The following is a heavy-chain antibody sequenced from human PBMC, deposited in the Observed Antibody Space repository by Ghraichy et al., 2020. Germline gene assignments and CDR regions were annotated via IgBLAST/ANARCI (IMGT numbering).Heavy chain of an antibody. Sequence: ASVKVSCKTCGSSFSTHIIHWMRLSPLQLPEWVGWINTGDGDTSYSQKFQGRVTLTSDTSASTAYMDLSSLRSEDTAIYYCARGVDNVYDWGFFDFCGQGTLLTVSS. CDR2: INTGDGDT. D-gene: IGHD5/OR15-5a*01. J-gene: IGHJ4*02. CDR1: GSSFSTHI. CDR3: ARGVDNVYDWGFFDF. V-gene: IGHV1-3*04.